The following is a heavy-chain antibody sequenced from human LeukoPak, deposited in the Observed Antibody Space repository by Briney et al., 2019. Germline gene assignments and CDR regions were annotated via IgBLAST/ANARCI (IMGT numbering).Heavy chain of an antibody. Sequence: PGRSLRLSCAASGFTFSSYGMHWVRQAPGKGLEWVAVISYDGSNKYYADSVKGRFTISRDNSKNTLYLQMNSLRAEDTAAYYCAKDRGGGKYSYGYFLDYWGQGTLVTVSS. J-gene: IGHJ4*02. D-gene: IGHD5-18*01. V-gene: IGHV3-30*18. CDR2: ISYDGSNK. CDR3: AKDRGGGKYSYGYFLDY. CDR1: GFTFSSYG.